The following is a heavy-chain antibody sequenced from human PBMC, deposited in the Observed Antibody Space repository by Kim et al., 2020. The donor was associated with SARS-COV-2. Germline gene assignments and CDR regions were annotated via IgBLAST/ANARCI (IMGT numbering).Heavy chain of an antibody. V-gene: IGHV4-39*01. CDR2: IYYSGST. CDR3: ASLYSYDPNYKGAFDI. D-gene: IGHD3-10*01. J-gene: IGHJ3*02. Sequence: SETLSLTCPVSGGSISSTNYYWGWIRQPPGKGLEWIGNIYYSGSTSYNPSLKSRVTISVDTSKNQFSLKLNSVTAAATAVYYCASLYSYDPNYKGAFDI. CDR1: GGSISSTNYY.